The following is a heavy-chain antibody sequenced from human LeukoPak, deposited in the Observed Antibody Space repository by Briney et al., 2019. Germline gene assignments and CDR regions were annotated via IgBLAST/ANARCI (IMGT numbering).Heavy chain of an antibody. J-gene: IGHJ4*02. Sequence: GGSLRLSCAASGFTFSTYMNWVRQAPGKGLEWVSTVSDSSDVHYSDSVKGRFTISRDNARNSLYLQMNSLRDEDTAAYYCARDGLHTAHFDYWGQGTLVTVSS. CDR3: ARDGLHTAHFDY. CDR1: GFTFSTY. D-gene: IGHD5-18*01. CDR2: VSDSSDV. V-gene: IGHV3-69-1*01.